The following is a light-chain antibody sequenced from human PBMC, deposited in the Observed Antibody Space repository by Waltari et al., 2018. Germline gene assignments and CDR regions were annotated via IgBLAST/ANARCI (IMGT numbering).Light chain of an antibody. J-gene: IGKJ3*01. Sequence: EIVLTQSPGTLSLSPGEGATLSCRASQSVSSSYLAWYQQKPGRAPRLLIYGASSRATGIPDRFSGSGSGTDFTLTISRLEPEDFAVYYCQQFANSPPTFGPGTKVDIK. CDR3: QQFANSPPT. V-gene: IGKV3-20*01. CDR2: GAS. CDR1: QSVSSSY.